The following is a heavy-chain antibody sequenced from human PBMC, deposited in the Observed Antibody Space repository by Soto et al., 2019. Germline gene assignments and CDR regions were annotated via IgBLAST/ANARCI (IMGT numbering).Heavy chain of an antibody. V-gene: IGHV1-46*01. J-gene: IGHJ3*02. CDR2: INPSGGST. Sequence: QVQLVQSGAEVKKPAASVKVSCKASGYTFTSYYMHWVRQAPGQGLEWMGIINPSGGSTSYAQKFRGRVTMTRNTSTSTVYMELSSLRSEDTAVYYCAREIQAFDAFDIWGQGTMVTVSS. CDR1: GYTFTSYY. CDR3: AREIQAFDAFDI.